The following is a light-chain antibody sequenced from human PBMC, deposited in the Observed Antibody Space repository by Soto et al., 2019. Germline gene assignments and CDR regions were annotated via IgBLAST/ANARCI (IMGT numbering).Light chain of an antibody. CDR3: QRYNTYSP. J-gene: IGKJ4*02. CDR2: KAS. CDR1: QSIGNL. V-gene: IGKV1-5*03. Sequence: DIQMTQSPSPLSASVGDRVIITCRASQSIGNLLAWYQQKPGKAPNLLIYKASTLESGVPSRFSGSGSGTEFTLTISSLQPDDFATYYCQRYNTYSPFGGGTKVEIK.